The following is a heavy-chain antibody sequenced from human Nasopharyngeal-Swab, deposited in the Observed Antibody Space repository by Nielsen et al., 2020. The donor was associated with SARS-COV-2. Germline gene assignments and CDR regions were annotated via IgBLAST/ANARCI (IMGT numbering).Heavy chain of an antibody. J-gene: IGHJ5*02. Sequence: SETLSLTCTVSGGSIASYYLGWIRQPPGKGLEWIGYIFHSGNTNYNPSLKSRVTMSVDTSKNQFSLRLSSVTAADSAVYYCARPTLGYSSFWFDPWGQGTLVTVSS. V-gene: IGHV4-59*01. CDR3: ARPTLGYSSFWFDP. CDR1: GGSIASYY. D-gene: IGHD6-19*01. CDR2: IFHSGNT.